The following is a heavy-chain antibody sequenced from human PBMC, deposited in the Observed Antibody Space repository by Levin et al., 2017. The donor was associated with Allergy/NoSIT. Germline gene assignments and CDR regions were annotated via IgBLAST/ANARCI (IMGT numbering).Heavy chain of an antibody. D-gene: IGHD1-1*01. V-gene: IGHV4/OR15-8*01. J-gene: IGHJ5*02. CDR3: ARKPTTTDWFDP. Sequence: TPSETLSLTCVVSGGSIITSAWWSWVRQPPGKGLEWIGEIYHNGNPNYNPSLKSRVTISVDKSKNQFSLKLSSVTAADTAVYYCARKPTTTDWFDPWGQGTLVTVSS. CDR1: GGSIITSAW. CDR2: IYHNGNP.